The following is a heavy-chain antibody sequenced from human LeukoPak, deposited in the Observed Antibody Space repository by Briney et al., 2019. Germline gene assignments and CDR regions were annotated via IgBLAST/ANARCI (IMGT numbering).Heavy chain of an antibody. V-gene: IGHV3-21*01. D-gene: IGHD3-10*01. J-gene: IGHJ4*02. Sequence: GGSLRLSCATSGFTFSRYNMNWVRQAPGKGLEWVSSITSSSIYKYYADSMKGRFTISRDNAKNSLYLQMDSLRAEDTVVYYCARDGITMRILEYWGQGTLVTVSS. CDR2: ITSSSIYK. CDR3: ARDGITMRILEY. CDR1: GFTFSRYN.